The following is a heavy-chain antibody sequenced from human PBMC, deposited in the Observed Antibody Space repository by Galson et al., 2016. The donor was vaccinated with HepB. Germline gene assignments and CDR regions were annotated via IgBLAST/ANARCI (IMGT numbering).Heavy chain of an antibody. CDR3: ARDYGDSTGGF. Sequence: SLRLSCAGSGFTFRTYSMIWDRQAPGKGLEWVSSISSDSAYIFYADSVKGRFTISRDNPANSVYLQMTSLRVEDTAVYYCARDYGDSTGGFWGRGTLVTVSS. D-gene: IGHD4-17*01. J-gene: IGHJ4*02. CDR1: GFTFRTYS. CDR2: ISSDSAYI. V-gene: IGHV3-21*01.